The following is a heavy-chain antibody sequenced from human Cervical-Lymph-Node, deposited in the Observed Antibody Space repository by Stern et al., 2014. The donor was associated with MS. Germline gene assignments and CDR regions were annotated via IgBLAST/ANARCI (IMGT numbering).Heavy chain of an antibody. V-gene: IGHV4-59*01. D-gene: IGHD1-26*01. J-gene: IGHJ6*02. CDR2: IYYSGST. CDR3: ARDRGGIVGASFGMDV. CDR1: GGSISSYY. Sequence: QVQLQESGPGLVKPSETLSLTCTVSGGSISSYYWSWIRQPPGKGLEWIGYIYYSGSTNYNPSLKSRVTISVDTSKNQFSLKLSSVTAADTAVYYCARDRGGIVGASFGMDVWGQGTTVTVSS.